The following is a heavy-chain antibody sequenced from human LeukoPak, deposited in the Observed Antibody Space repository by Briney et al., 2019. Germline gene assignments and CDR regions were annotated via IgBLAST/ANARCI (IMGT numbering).Heavy chain of an antibody. D-gene: IGHD3-22*01. CDR3: ARASYDSWFDP. J-gene: IGHJ5*02. V-gene: IGHV4-34*01. Sequence: PSETLSLTCAVYGGSFSGYYWSWIRQPPGKGLEWIGEINHSGSTNYNPSLKSRVTISVDTSKNHFSLKLSSVTAADTAVYYCARASYDSWFDPWGQGTLVTASS. CDR2: INHSGST. CDR1: GGSFSGYY.